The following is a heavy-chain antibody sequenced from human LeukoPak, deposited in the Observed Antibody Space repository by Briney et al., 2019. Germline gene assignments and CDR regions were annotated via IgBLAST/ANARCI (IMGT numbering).Heavy chain of an antibody. Sequence: EASVEVSCKASGYTFTSYYMHWVRQAPGQGLEWMGIINPSGGNTSYAQKFQGRVTMTRDTSTSTVYMELSSLRSEDTAVYYCARDRLARPPYYDILTGYYNPYDWFDPWGQGTLVTVSS. D-gene: IGHD3-9*01. CDR3: ARDRLARPPYYDILTGYYNPYDWFDP. CDR2: INPSGGNT. CDR1: GYTFTSYY. J-gene: IGHJ5*02. V-gene: IGHV1-46*01.